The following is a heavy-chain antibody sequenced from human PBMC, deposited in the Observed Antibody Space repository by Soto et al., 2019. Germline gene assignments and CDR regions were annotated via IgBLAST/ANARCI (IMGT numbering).Heavy chain of an antibody. D-gene: IGHD6-6*01. J-gene: IGHJ4*02. CDR2: INSDGSST. CDR3: ATRSSSSTFDY. Sequence: GGSLRLSCAASGFTFSSYWMHWVRQAPGKGLVWVSRINSDGSSTSYADSVKGRFTISRDNSRNTLFLQMNSLRAEDTAVYYCATRSSSSTFDYWGQGTLVTVSS. V-gene: IGHV3-74*01. CDR1: GFTFSSYW.